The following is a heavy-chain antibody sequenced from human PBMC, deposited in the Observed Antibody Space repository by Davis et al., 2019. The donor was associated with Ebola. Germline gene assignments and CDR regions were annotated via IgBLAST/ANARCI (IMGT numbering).Heavy chain of an antibody. J-gene: IGHJ4*02. CDR3: ARDLRFYSLSD. CDR1: FFSFPTYC. Sequence: GESLKISCAASFFSFPTYCMHWVRQAPGKGLEWVAVIWYDGSNKYYADSVKGRFTISRDNSKNTLYLQMNSLRAEDTAVYYCARDLRFYSLSDWGQGTLVTV. CDR2: IWYDGSNK. D-gene: IGHD2-15*01. V-gene: IGHV3-33*01.